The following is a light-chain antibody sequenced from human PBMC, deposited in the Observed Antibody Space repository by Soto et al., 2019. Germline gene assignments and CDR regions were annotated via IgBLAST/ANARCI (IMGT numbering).Light chain of an antibody. CDR3: QEYDSSPIT. V-gene: IGKV3-20*01. J-gene: IGKJ5*01. Sequence: EIVLTQSPGTLSLSPGERATLSCRASQSVSSNYLAWYQQKPGQAPRLLIYGASSRATGIPDRFSGSGSGTDFTLTISRLELEDFAVYYCQEYDSSPITFGQGTRLEIK. CDR1: QSVSSNY. CDR2: GAS.